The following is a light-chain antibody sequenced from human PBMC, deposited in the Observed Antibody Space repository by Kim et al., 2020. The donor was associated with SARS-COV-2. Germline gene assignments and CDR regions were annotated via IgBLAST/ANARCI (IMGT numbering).Light chain of an antibody. J-gene: IGKJ2*01. V-gene: IGKV1-5*03. CDR3: QHSNSYPYT. Sequence: DIQMTQSSSTLSASVGDRVTITCRASQSISNWLAWYQQKPGKVPKLLIYKASNLENGVPSRFSGSGYGTEFTLTISSLQPGDFATYYCQHSNSYPYTFGQGTKVDIK. CDR1: QSISNW. CDR2: KAS.